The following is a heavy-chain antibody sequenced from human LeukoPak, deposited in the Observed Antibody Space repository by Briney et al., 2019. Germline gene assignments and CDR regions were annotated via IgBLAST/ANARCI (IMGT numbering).Heavy chain of an antibody. CDR2: IKSKTDGGTT. D-gene: IGHD6-13*01. V-gene: IGHV3-15*01. CDR1: GFTFSNAG. J-gene: IGHJ4*02. CDR3: TTDSRLAAAGSGYFDY. Sequence: PGGSLRLSCAASGFTFSNAGMSWVRQAPGKGLEWVGRIKSKTDGGTTDYAAPVKGRFTISRDDSKNTLYLQMNSLKTEDTAVYYCTTDSRLAAAGSGYFDYWGQGTLVTVSS.